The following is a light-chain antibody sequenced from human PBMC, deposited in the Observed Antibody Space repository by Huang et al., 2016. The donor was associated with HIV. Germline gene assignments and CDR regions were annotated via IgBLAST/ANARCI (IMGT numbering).Light chain of an antibody. CDR2: AAS. Sequence: QLTQSPSSLSMSVGDRVIITCQASQDIANSLAWYQHKPGRAPKLLISAASTLQSGVPSRFSGGSAGTYFTLIITNLQPDDFASYYCQQLHSYPITCGQGTRLDI. CDR1: QDIANS. CDR3: QQLHSYPIT. V-gene: IGKV1-9*01. J-gene: IGKJ5*01.